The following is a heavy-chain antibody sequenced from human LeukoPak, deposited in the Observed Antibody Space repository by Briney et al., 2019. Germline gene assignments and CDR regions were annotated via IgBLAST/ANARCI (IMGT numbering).Heavy chain of an antibody. CDR2: IYPGDSDT. J-gene: IGHJ6*03. Sequence: GESLKISCKGSGYSFTSYRIGWVRQMPGKGLEWMGIIYPGDSDTRYSPSFQGQVTISADKSISTAYLQWSSLKASDTAMYYCARVRRGYYYYMDVWGKGTTVTISS. CDR3: ARVRRGYYYYMDV. CDR1: GYSFTSYR. D-gene: IGHD3-10*01. V-gene: IGHV5-51*01.